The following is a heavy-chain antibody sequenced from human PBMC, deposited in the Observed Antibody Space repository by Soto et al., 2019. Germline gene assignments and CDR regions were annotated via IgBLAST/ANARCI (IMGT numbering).Heavy chain of an antibody. Sequence: EVQLVESGGGLVKPGGSLRLSCAVSGFPFDSYSMSWVRQAPGQGLEWLASLSSGSFYIFHADSIRGRSTISRDDAKNLLFLQINSLTIEDTATSYCVTEANTVYAPHGLDVCGQGTAVSVSS. CDR3: VTEANTVYAPHGLDV. V-gene: IGHV3-21*01. CDR1: GFPFDSYS. D-gene: IGHD4-17*01. CDR2: LSSGSFYI. J-gene: IGHJ6*02.